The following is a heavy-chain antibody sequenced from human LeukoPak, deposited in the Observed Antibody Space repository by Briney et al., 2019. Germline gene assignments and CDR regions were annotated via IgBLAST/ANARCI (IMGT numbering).Heavy chain of an antibody. V-gene: IGHV3-30*02. CDR3: ARDLTYYDYVWGSYRYNSIDY. CDR2: IRYDGSNK. J-gene: IGHJ4*02. CDR1: GFTFSSYG. Sequence: GGSLRLSCAASGFTFSSYGMHWVRQAPGKGLEWLAFIRYDGSNKYYADSVKGRFTISRDNSKNTLYLQMNSLRAEDTAVYYCARDLTYYDYVWGSYRYNSIDYWGQGTLVTVSS. D-gene: IGHD3-16*02.